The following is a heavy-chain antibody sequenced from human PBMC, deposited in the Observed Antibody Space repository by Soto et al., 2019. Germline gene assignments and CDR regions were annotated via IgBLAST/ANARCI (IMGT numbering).Heavy chain of an antibody. J-gene: IGHJ4*02. CDR2: ISSSGST. Sequence: PAETLSLTCTVSSGAITNDCWSWIRRSAGKGLEWLGYISSSGSTKYNPSLKSRIVMSLDTSKNQVSLRLSSVTAADTALYLCARSSMIGGIPGRWFFDYWGQGTLVTVS. D-gene: IGHD3-16*01. CDR3: ARSSMIGGIPGRWFFDY. V-gene: IGHV4-59*01. CDR1: SGAITNDC.